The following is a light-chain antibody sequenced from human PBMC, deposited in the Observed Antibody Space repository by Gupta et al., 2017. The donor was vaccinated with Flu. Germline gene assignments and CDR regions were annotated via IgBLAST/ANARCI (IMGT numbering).Light chain of an antibody. CDR2: TND. V-gene: IGLV1-44*01. Sequence: QSVLPQPPSPSVTAGQRVLSSVSGSNSNIGSKAVNWYQQLPGTAPKLLIYTNDQRPSGVPDRFSGSKSGTSASLAISGLQSEDEADYYCGTWDDSLLWVFGGGTKLTVL. CDR3: GTWDDSLLWV. CDR1: NSNIGSKA. J-gene: IGLJ3*02.